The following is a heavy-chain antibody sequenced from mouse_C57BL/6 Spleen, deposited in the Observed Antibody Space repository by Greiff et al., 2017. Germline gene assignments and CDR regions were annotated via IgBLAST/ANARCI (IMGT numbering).Heavy chain of an antibody. D-gene: IGHD4-1*01. Sequence: QVTLKESGPGILQSSQTLSLSCSFSGFSLSTSCMGVSWIRPPSGKGLEWLAHPYWDDDKRSNQSLKSRLTISKDTSRNQVFLKITSVDTADTATYYCARRALGDFDCWGQGTTLTVSS. V-gene: IGHV8-12*01. CDR3: ARRALGDFDC. CDR2: PYWDDDK. CDR1: GFSLSTSCMG. J-gene: IGHJ2*01.